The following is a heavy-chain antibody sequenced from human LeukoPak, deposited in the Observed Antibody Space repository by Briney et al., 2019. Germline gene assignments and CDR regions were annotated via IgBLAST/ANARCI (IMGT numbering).Heavy chain of an antibody. V-gene: IGHV3-21*01. Sequence: GGSLRLSCAASGFNFSNYGMNWVRQAPGKGLEWVSYITSSSDIYYADSVKGRFTISRDNAKNSLYLQMNSLRAEDTAVYYCARDNPRSYYYYMDVWGKGTTVTVSS. J-gene: IGHJ6*03. CDR2: ITSSSDI. CDR3: ARDNPRSYYYYMDV. CDR1: GFNFSNYG. D-gene: IGHD1-14*01.